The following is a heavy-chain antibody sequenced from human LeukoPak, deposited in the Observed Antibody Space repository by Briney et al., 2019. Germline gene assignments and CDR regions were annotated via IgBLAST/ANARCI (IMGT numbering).Heavy chain of an antibody. V-gene: IGHV3-30*03. Sequence: SYDGNNEYYAHSVKGRFTISRDNSKNTLYLQMDSLRAEDTSVYECARDAPFVRAGFDQGGQGTLLTLS. CDR2: SYDGNNE. CDR3: ARDAPFVRAGFDQ. J-gene: IGHJ4*02.